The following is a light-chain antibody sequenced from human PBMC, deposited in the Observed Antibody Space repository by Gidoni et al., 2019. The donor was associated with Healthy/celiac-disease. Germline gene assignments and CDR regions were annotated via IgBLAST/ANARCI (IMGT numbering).Light chain of an antibody. CDR3: YSAADNNGV. CDR2: KAS. V-gene: IGLV3-27*01. J-gene: IGLJ3*02. CDR1: VLAKKY. Sequence: SYELTQPSPVSVSPGQTARITCSGDVLAKKYARWFQQKPGHAPVLVIYKASERPSGIPERISGSSTGTTVTLTISGAQVEDEADYYCYSAADNNGVFGGGTKLTVL.